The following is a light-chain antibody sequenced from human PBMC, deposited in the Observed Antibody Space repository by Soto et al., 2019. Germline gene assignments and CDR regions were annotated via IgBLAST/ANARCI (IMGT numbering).Light chain of an antibody. Sequence: IVMTQSPATLSVSPGERATLSCRASQSVSSNLAWYQQKPGQAPRLLIYGASTRATGVPARFSGSGSGTDFSLTISSLEPEDFAVYYCQQRSALPWTFGQGTKVDIK. CDR1: QSVSSN. CDR3: QQRSALPWT. V-gene: IGKV3-15*01. CDR2: GAS. J-gene: IGKJ1*01.